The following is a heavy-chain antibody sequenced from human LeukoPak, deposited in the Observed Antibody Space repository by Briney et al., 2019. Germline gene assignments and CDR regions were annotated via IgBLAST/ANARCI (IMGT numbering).Heavy chain of an antibody. CDR1: GFTLSSYA. V-gene: IGHV3-23*01. CDR2: INDSGGNT. D-gene: IGHD3-9*01. J-gene: IGHJ4*02. CDR3: AHSGYYDILTGYYEEDY. Sequence: GGSLRLSCAASGFTLSSYAMSWVRQAPGKGLEWVSLINDSGGNTYYTDSVKGRFTISRDNSKNTLYLQMNSLRAEDTAVYYCAHSGYYDILTGYYEEDYWGQGTLVTVSS.